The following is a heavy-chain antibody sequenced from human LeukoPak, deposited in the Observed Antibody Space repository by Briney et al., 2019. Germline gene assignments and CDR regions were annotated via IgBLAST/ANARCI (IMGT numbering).Heavy chain of an antibody. CDR3: ARRVDYGDF. CDR2: ISSSSSLI. Sequence: GGSLRLSCAVSGFTFTSYSMNWVRQAPGKGLEWVSYISSSSSLIYYADSVKGRFTISRDNAKNSLYLQMNSLRAEDTVVYYCARRVDYGDFWGQGTLVTVSS. CDR1: GFTFTSYS. J-gene: IGHJ4*02. V-gene: IGHV3-48*04.